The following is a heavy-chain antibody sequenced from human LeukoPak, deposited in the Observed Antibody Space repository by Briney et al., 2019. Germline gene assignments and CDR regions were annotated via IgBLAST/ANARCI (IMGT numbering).Heavy chain of an antibody. D-gene: IGHD6-13*01. V-gene: IGHV1-18*01. Sequence: ASVKVSCKASCYTFTSYGISWVRQAPGQGLEWMGWISAYNGNTNYAQKLQGRVTMTTDTSTSTAYMELRSLRSDDTAVYYCARQYSSSWYDWFDPWGQGTLVTVSS. CDR3: ARQYSSSWYDWFDP. CDR2: ISAYNGNT. CDR1: CYTFTSYG. J-gene: IGHJ5*02.